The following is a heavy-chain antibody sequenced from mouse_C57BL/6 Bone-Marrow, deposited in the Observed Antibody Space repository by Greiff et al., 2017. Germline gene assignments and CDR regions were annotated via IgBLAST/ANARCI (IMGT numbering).Heavy chain of an antibody. D-gene: IGHD1-1*01. V-gene: IGHV1-54*01. Sequence: QVQLQQSGAELVRPGTSVKVSCKASGYAFTNYLIEWVKQRPGQGLEWIGVINPGSGGTNYTEKFKGKATLTADKSSSTAYMQLSSLTSEDSAVYFCARDTDFITNVGRFAYWGQGTLVTVSA. J-gene: IGHJ3*01. CDR1: GYAFTNYL. CDR3: ARDTDFITNVGRFAY. CDR2: INPGSGGT.